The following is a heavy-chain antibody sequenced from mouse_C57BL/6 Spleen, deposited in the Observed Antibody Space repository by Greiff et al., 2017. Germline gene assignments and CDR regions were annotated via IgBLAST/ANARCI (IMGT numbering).Heavy chain of an antibody. D-gene: IGHD1-1*02. CDR2: INPGSGGT. CDR3: AGGYYFDY. Sequence: QVQLQQSGAELVRPGTSVKVSCKASGYAFTNYLIEWVKQRPGQGLEWIGVINPGSGGTNYNEKFKGKATLTADKSSSTAYMQLSSLTSEDSAVYFCAGGYYFDYRGQGATLTVSS. CDR1: GYAFTNYL. V-gene: IGHV1-54*01. J-gene: IGHJ2*01.